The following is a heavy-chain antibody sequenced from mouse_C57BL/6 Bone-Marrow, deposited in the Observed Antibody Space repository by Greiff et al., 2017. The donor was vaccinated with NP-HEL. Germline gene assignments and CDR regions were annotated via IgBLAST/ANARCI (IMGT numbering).Heavy chain of an antibody. CDR3: ARENYSNYN. Sequence: EVKLVESGGGLVKPGGSLKLSCAASGFTFSSYTMSWVRQTPEKRLEWVATISGGGGNTYYPDNVKGRFTISRDNAKNNLYLQMSHLKSEDTAMYYCARENYSNYNWGQGTTLTVSS. V-gene: IGHV5-4*01. D-gene: IGHD2-5*01. CDR1: GFTFSSYT. J-gene: IGHJ2*01. CDR2: ISGGGGNT.